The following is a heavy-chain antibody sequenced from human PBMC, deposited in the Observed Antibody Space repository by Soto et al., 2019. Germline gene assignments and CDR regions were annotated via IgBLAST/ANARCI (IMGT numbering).Heavy chain of an antibody. CDR3: ARESGFWSGYDAFDI. CDR1: GGSISSYY. CDR2: IYYSGST. V-gene: IGHV4-59*01. J-gene: IGHJ3*02. Sequence: SETLSLTCTVSGGSISSYYLSWIRQPPGKGLEWIGYIYYSGSTNYNPSLKSRVTISVDTSKNQFSLKLSSVTAADTAVYYCARESGFWSGYDAFDIWGQGTMVTVSS. D-gene: IGHD3-3*01.